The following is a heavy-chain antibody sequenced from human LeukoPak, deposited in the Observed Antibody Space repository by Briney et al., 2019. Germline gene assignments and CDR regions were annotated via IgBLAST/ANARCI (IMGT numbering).Heavy chain of an antibody. D-gene: IGHD7-27*01. J-gene: IGHJ4*02. CDR2: INHSGST. Sequence: SETLSLTCAVYGGSFSGHYWSWIRQPPGKGLEWIGEINHSGSTNYNPSLKSRVTISVDTSKNQFSLKLSSVTAADTAVYYCARANWGSADYWGQGTLVTVSS. CDR1: GGSFSGHY. V-gene: IGHV4-34*01. CDR3: ARANWGSADY.